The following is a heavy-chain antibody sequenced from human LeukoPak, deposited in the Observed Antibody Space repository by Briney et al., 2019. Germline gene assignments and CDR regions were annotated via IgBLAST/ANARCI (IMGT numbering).Heavy chain of an antibody. V-gene: IGHV3-7*01. CDR1: GFTFSNSW. Sequence: GGSLRLSCVASGFTFSNSWMGWVRQAPGKGLEWVANINQDGSETYYVDSVKGRFTISRDNAKNTLYLQMNSLRAEDTAVYYCARDFAGGWQVHYYFDYWGQGTLVTVSS. CDR3: ARDFAGGWQVHYYFDY. J-gene: IGHJ4*02. CDR2: INQDGSET. D-gene: IGHD6-19*01.